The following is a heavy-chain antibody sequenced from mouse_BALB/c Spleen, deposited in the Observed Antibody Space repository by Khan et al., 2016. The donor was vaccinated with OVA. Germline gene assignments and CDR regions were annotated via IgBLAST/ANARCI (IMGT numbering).Heavy chain of an antibody. J-gene: IGHJ3*01. D-gene: IGHD2-1*01. CDR1: GYSFTTYW. CDR3: GRGGHYGAWFAY. V-gene: IGHV1-7*01. CDR2: INPSTGYT. Sequence: QIQLVQSGAELAKPGASVKISCKASGYSFTTYWMYWVKQRPGQGLEWIGYINPSTGYTGYNQKFKDKATLTADKSSSTAYMELSSLTSDDSAVYYCGRGGHYGAWFAYWGQGTLVTVSA.